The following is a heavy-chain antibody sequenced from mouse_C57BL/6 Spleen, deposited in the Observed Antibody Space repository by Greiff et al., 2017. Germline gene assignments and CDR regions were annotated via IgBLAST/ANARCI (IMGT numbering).Heavy chain of an antibody. CDR2: INPNNGGT. V-gene: IGHV1-26*01. CDR3: ARGEEGDYFDY. CDR1: GYTFTDYY. Sequence: EVQLQQSGPELVKPGASVKISCKASGYTFTDYYMNWVKQSHGKSLEWIGDINPNNGGTSYNQKFKGKATLTVDKSSSTAYMELRSLTSEDSAVYYCARGEEGDYFDYWGQGTTLTVSS. J-gene: IGHJ2*01.